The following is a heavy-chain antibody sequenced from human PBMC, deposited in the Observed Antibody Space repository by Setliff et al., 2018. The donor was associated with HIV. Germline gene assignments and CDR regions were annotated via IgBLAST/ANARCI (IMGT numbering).Heavy chain of an antibody. J-gene: IGHJ4*02. CDR1: GYAISSGYY. D-gene: IGHD3-10*01. V-gene: IGHV4-38-2*02. CDR3: ARELLRSWDGSENSYKPYYFDY. Sequence: SETLSLTCAVSGYAISSGYYWGWIRRPPGKGLEWIGSIYNRGSTYYNPSPKSRVTISVDTSKNQFSLKLSSVTAADTAVYYCARELLRSWDGSENSYKPYYFDYWGQGTLVTVS. CDR2: IYNRGST.